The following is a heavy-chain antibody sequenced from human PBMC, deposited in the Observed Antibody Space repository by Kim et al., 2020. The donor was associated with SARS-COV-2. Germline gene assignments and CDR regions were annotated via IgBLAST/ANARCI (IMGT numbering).Heavy chain of an antibody. V-gene: IGHV1-8*01. Sequence: ASVQVSCKASGHTFTSYDINWVRQATGQGLEWMGWMNPNSGNTGYAQKFQGRVTMTRNTSISTAYMELSSLRSEDTAVYYCARGGMATSFSSIDYWGQGTLVTVSS. CDR3: ARGGMATSFSSIDY. J-gene: IGHJ4*02. CDR1: GHTFTSYD. D-gene: IGHD5-12*01. CDR2: MNPNSGNT.